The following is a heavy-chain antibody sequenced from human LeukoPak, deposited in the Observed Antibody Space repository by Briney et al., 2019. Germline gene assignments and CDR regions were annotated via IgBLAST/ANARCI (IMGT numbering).Heavy chain of an antibody. CDR3: ARDHILTGYYLFDY. CDR1: GGSISSYY. V-gene: IGHV4-4*07. Sequence: SETLSLTCTVSGGSISSYYWSWIWQPAGKRLEWIGRIYTSGSTNYNPSLKSRVTMSVDTSKNQFSLKLSSVTAADTAVYYCARDHILTGYYLFDYWGQGTLVTVSS. CDR2: IYTSGST. D-gene: IGHD3-9*01. J-gene: IGHJ4*02.